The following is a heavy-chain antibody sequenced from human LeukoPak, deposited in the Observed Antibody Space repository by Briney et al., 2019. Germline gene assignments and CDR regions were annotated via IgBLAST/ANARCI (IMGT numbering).Heavy chain of an antibody. Sequence: GGSLRLYCAASGLTLSGYWMHWVRQAPGKGLVWVSRINGDASSTSYADSVKGRFTISRDNAKSTLYLQMNSLRVEDTAVYYCARARANTYGCFEYWGQGTLVTVSS. CDR2: INGDASST. V-gene: IGHV3-74*01. D-gene: IGHD5-18*01. CDR3: ARARANTYGCFEY. J-gene: IGHJ4*02. CDR1: GLTLSGYW.